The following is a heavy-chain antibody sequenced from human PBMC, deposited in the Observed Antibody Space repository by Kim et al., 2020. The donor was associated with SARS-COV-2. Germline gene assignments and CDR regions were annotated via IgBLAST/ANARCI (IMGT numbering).Heavy chain of an antibody. CDR1: GGSISSYY. V-gene: IGHV4-59*13. D-gene: IGHD4-17*01. Sequence: SETLSLTCTVSGGSISSYYWSWIRQPPGKGLEWIGYIYYSGSTNYNPSLKSRVTISVDTSKNQLSLKLSSVTAADTAVYYCARVPYGVHNWFDPWGQGTLVTVSS. CDR2: IYYSGST. CDR3: ARVPYGVHNWFDP. J-gene: IGHJ5*02.